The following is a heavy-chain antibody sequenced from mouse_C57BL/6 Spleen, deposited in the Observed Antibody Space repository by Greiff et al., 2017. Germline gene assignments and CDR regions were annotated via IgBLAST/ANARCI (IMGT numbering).Heavy chain of an antibody. CDR3: ARGIAERYFDV. CDR1: GYTFTSYW. J-gene: IGHJ1*03. CDR2: INPSSGYT. V-gene: IGHV1-7*01. D-gene: IGHD1-1*01. Sequence: VQLVESGAELAKPGASVKLSCKASGYTFTSYWMHWVKQRPGQGLEWIGYINPSSGYTKYNQKFKDKATLTADKSSSTAYMQLSSLTYEDSAVYYCARGIAERYFDVWGTGTTVTVSS.